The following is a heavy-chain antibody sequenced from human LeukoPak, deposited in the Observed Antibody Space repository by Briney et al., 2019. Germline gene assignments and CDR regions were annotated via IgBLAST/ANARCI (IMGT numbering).Heavy chain of an antibody. D-gene: IGHD3-10*01. V-gene: IGHV3-23*01. Sequence: GGSLRLSCAASGFTFSSYAMSWVRQAPGKGLEWVSAISGSGGCTYYADSVKGRFTISRDNSKNTLYLQMNSLRAEDTAVYYCAKGNTMVRGPKGAFDIWGQGTMVTVSS. CDR1: GFTFSSYA. CDR2: ISGSGGCT. J-gene: IGHJ3*02. CDR3: AKGNTMVRGPKGAFDI.